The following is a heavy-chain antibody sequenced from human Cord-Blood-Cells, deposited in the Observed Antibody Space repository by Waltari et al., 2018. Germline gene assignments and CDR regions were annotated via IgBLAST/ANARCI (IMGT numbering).Heavy chain of an antibody. CDR3: ARTVYGDYFDY. D-gene: IGHD4-17*01. V-gene: IGHV3-30-3*01. CDR2: ITYDGSNK. Sequence: QVQLVESGGGVVQPGRSLRLSCAAPGFTFSSYAMQWVRQAPGKGMEWVAVITYDGSNKYYADSVKGRFTISRDNSKNTLYLQMNSLRAEDTAVYYCARTVYGDYFDYWGQGTLVTVSS. CDR1: GFTFSSYA. J-gene: IGHJ4*02.